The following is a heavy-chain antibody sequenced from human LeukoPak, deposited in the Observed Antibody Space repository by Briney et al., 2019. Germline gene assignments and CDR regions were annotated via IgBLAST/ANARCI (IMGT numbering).Heavy chain of an antibody. CDR2: IYSGGST. J-gene: IGHJ6*03. D-gene: IGHD6-13*01. V-gene: IGHV3-53*01. CDR1: GFTVSSNY. CDR3: ARDRRVLAAAGIFYYMDV. Sequence: PGGSLRLSCAASGFTVSSNYMSWVRQAPGKGLEWVSVIYSGGSTYYADSVKGRFTISRDNSKNTLYLQMNSLRAEDTAVYYCARDRRVLAAAGIFYYMDVWGKGTTVTVSS.